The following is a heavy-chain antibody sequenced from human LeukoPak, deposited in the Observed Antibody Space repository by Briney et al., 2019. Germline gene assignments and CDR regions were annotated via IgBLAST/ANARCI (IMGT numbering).Heavy chain of an antibody. CDR2: MFYSGST. Sequence: SETLSLTCSVSGGSMKTPSHYWDWIRQSPGKGLEWIGRMFYSGSTYFNPSLRRRVTISGDTSTNQISLSLTSVTAADTAVYYCARRNTEVPDTLPLNAFDVWGQGANVIVSS. V-gene: IGHV4-39*01. J-gene: IGHJ3*01. CDR3: ARRNTEVPDTLPLNAFDV. CDR1: GGSMKTPSHY. D-gene: IGHD1/OR15-1a*01.